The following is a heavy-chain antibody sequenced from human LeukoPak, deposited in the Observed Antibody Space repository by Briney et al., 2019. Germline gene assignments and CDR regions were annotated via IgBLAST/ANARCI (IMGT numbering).Heavy chain of an antibody. CDR3: ARGRLLWFGELGYYMDV. D-gene: IGHD3-10*01. CDR1: GYTFTSYD. J-gene: IGHJ6*03. Sequence: ASVKVSCKASGYTFTSYDINWVRQATGQGLEWMGGMNPNSGNTGYAQKFQGRVTITRNTSISTAYMELSSLRSEDTAVYYCARGRLLWFGELGYYMDVWGKGTTVTVSS. V-gene: IGHV1-8*03. CDR2: MNPNSGNT.